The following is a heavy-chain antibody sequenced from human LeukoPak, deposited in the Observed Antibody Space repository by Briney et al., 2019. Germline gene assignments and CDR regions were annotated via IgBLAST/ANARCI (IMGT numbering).Heavy chain of an antibody. D-gene: IGHD3-3*01. CDR3: AKFYDFWSGYYDLDY. CDR1: GVTFSSYA. CDR2: ISGSGGST. J-gene: IGHJ4*02. Sequence: PGGSLRLSCAASGVTFSSYAMSWVRQAPGKGLEWVSAISGSGGSTYYADSVKGRFTISRDNSKNTLYLQMNSLRAEDTAVYYCAKFYDFWSGYYDLDYWGQGTLVTVSS. V-gene: IGHV3-23*01.